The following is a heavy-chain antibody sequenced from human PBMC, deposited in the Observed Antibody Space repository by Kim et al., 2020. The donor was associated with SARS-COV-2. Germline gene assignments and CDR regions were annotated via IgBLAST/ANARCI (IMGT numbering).Heavy chain of an antibody. CDR3: AKDRARYYYGSGSYSPYYYYYGMDV. Sequence: GGSLRLSCAASGFTFSSYGMHWVRQAPGKGLEWVAVIWYDGSNKYYADSVKGRFTISRDNSKNTLYLQMNSLKAEDTAVYYCAKDRARYYYGSGSYSPYYYYYGMDVWGQGTTVTVSS. V-gene: IGHV3-33*06. J-gene: IGHJ6*02. CDR2: IWYDGSNK. CDR1: GFTFSSYG. D-gene: IGHD3-10*01.